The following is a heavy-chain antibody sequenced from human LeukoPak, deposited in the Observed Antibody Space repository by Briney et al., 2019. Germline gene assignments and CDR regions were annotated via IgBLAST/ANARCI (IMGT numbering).Heavy chain of an antibody. V-gene: IGHV1-46*01. D-gene: IGHD2-8*01. CDR3: AKRGLYCTIVTCYSDY. CDR1: GYTFTSYY. CDR2: INPSGGST. Sequence: ASVKVSCKSSGYTFTSYYMYWVRQAPGQGLEWMGIINPSGGSTSYAQKFQGRVTMTRDTSTSTVYMELSSLRSEDTAVYYCAKRGLYCTIVTCYSDYWGQGTLVTVSS. J-gene: IGHJ4*02.